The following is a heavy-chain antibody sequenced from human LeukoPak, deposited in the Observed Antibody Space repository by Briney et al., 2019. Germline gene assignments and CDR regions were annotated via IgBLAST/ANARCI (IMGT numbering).Heavy chain of an antibody. Sequence: GGSLRLSCAASGFTFSSYAMHWVRPAPGKGLEWVAVISNDGSKKQYADSVKGRFTISRDNSKNTLYLQMNSLRAEDTDVYYCARDLAYCGGECYSGDAFDIWGQGTMVTVSS. V-gene: IGHV3-30*04. D-gene: IGHD2-21*01. CDR2: ISNDGSKK. CDR1: GFTFSSYA. CDR3: ARDLAYCGGECYSGDAFDI. J-gene: IGHJ3*02.